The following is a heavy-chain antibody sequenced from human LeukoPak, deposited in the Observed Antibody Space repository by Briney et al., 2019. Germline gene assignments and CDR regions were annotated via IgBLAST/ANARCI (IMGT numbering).Heavy chain of an antibody. Sequence: PXGSLRLSRAASGFTVSGNYMSWVRQAPGKGLECVAVIYSGGDTYYIDSVKGRFTISRDKSKNTLYLQMNSLRAEDTAVYYCARDWDDGRAERPAWGQGTLVTVSS. V-gene: IGHV3-53*01. CDR2: IYSGGDT. D-gene: IGHD3-22*01. CDR1: GFTVSGNY. J-gene: IGHJ5*02. CDR3: ARDWDDGRAERPA.